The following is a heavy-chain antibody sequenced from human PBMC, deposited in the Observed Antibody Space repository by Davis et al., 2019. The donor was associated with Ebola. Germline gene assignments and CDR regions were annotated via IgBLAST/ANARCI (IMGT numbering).Heavy chain of an antibody. V-gene: IGHV3-64*01. J-gene: IGHJ4*02. Sequence: GESLKISCAASGFIFSNYAMHWVRQAPGKGLEYISSISNSGYSTFYVNSVKGRFTISRDNAKNSLYLQVNSLRDEDTAVYYCAKFSRAGDSVWGQGTLVTVSS. CDR1: GFIFSNYA. CDR3: AKFSRAGDSV. D-gene: IGHD6-13*01. CDR2: ISNSGYST.